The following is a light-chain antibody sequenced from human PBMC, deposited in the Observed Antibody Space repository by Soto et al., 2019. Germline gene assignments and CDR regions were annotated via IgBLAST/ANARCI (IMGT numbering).Light chain of an antibody. CDR2: EVV. CDR3: CLFAGSYTSYV. Sequence: QSALTQPPSASGSPGQSVTISCTGTKNDIGVYDFVSWYQHHPGKAPRLIIYEVVQRPSGVPDRFSGSKSGNTASLTISGLQAEDEADYYCCLFAGSYTSYVFGTGTKVTVL. J-gene: IGLJ1*01. V-gene: IGLV2-8*01. CDR1: KNDIGVYDF.